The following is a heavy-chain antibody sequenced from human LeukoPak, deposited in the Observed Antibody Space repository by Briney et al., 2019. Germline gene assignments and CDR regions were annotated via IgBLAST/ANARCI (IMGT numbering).Heavy chain of an antibody. CDR1: GFTFSNAW. CDR3: TTAPGWVVYYDSSGYYYVDY. J-gene: IGHJ4*02. D-gene: IGHD3-22*01. Sequence: KPGGSLRLSCAASGFTFSNAWMSWVRQAPGKGLEWVGRIKSKTDGGTTDYAAPVKGRFTISRDDSKNTLYLQMNSLKTEDTAVYYCTTAPGWVVYYDSSGYYYVDYWGQGTLVTVSS. CDR2: IKSKTDGGTT. V-gene: IGHV3-15*01.